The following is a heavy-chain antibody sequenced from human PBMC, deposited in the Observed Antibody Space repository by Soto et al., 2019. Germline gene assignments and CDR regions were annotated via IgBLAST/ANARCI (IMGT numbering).Heavy chain of an antibody. D-gene: IGHD4-17*01. CDR2: PYHSGHP. V-gene: IGHV4-30-2*01. CDR3: ARATYGDYVGYFGR. CDR1: RDPIRTGGYS. Sequence: QLQLQESGSRLVKSSETLSLTCGVSRDPIRTGGYSWAWIRHPPGKAVERIGHPYHSGHPYYNPSLTSRVIILVDRYKNQFSLKVSSVTAADTAVYYCARATYGDYVGYFGRWGQGTLVTFSS. J-gene: IGHJ4*02.